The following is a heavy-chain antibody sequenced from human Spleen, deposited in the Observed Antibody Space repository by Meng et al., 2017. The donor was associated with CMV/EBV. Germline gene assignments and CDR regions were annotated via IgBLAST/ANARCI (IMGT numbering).Heavy chain of an antibody. D-gene: IGHD3-10*01. V-gene: IGHV3-7*01. CDR1: GFTFSGYW. CDR3: VRDNHRFGELRQDV. Sequence: GESLKISCTGFGFTFSGYWMSWVRQAPGKGLEWVAKIKQDGSERYYVDSVKGRFIISRDNAKKSLYLQMNSLRPEDTALYYCVRDNHRFGELRQDVWGQGTTVTVSS. J-gene: IGHJ6*02. CDR2: IKQDGSER.